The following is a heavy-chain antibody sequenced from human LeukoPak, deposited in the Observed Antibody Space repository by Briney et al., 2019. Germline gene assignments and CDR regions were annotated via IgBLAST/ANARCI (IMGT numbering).Heavy chain of an antibody. CDR2: IIPIFGTA. Sequence: SVKVSCKASGGTFSSYAISWVRQAPGQGLEWMGGIIPIFGTANYAQKFQGRVTITADKSTSTAYMELSSLRSEDTAVYYCAREKEGLLTFDYWGQGTLITVSS. CDR3: AREKEGLLTFDY. J-gene: IGHJ4*02. V-gene: IGHV1-69*06. D-gene: IGHD3-10*01. CDR1: GGTFSSYA.